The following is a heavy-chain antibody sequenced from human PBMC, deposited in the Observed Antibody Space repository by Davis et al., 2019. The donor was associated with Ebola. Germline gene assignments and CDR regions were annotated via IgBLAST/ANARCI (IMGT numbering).Heavy chain of an antibody. CDR3: ARYYYDSSGFDY. V-gene: IGHV3-33*01. CDR2: IWYDGSNK. D-gene: IGHD3-22*01. Sequence: GGSLRLSCAASGFTFSSYGMHWVRQAPGKGLEWVAVIWYDGSNKYYADSVKGRFTISRDNSKNTLYLQMNSLRAEDTAVYYCARYYYDSSGFDYWGQGTLVTVSS. CDR1: GFTFSSYG. J-gene: IGHJ4*02.